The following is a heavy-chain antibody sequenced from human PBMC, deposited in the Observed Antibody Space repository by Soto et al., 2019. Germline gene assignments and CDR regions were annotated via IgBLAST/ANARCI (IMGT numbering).Heavy chain of an antibody. V-gene: IGHV3-48*01. J-gene: IGHJ1*01. CDR1: GFTFSSYS. CDR2: ISSSSSTI. Sequence: PGGSLRLSCAASGFTFSSYSMNWVRQAPGKGLEWVSYISSSSSTIYYADSVKGRFTISRDNAKNSLYLQMNSLRAEDTAVYYCAREQYCSGGSCYPANFQHWGQGTLVTVSS. CDR3: AREQYCSGGSCYPANFQH. D-gene: IGHD2-15*01.